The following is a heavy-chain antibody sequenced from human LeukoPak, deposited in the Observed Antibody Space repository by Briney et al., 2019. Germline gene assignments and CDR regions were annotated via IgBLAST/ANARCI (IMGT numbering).Heavy chain of an antibody. J-gene: IGHJ5*02. CDR3: ARDQRYSSGWYSGWFDP. V-gene: IGHV1-69*05. CDR2: IIPIFGTA. Sequence: EASVKVSCEASGGTFSSYAISWVRQAPGQGLEWMGGIIPIFGTANYAQKFQGRVTITTDESTSTAYMELSSLRSEDTAVYYCARDQRYSSGWYSGWFDPWGQGTLVTVSS. CDR1: GGTFSSYA. D-gene: IGHD6-19*01.